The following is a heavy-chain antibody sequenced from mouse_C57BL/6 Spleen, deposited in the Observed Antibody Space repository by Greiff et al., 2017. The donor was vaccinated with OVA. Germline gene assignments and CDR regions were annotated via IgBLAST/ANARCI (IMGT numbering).Heavy chain of an antibody. D-gene: IGHD3-2*02. V-gene: IGHV1-61*01. CDR3: ARGAAQANYFDY. CDR1: GYTFTSYW. J-gene: IGHJ2*01. CDR2: IYPSDSET. Sequence: QVQLQQPGAELVRPGSSVKLSCKASGYTFTSYWMDWVKQRPGQGLEWIGNIYPSDSETHYNQKFKDKATLTVDKSSSTAYMQLSSLTSEDSAVYYCARGAAQANYFDYWGQGTTLTVSS.